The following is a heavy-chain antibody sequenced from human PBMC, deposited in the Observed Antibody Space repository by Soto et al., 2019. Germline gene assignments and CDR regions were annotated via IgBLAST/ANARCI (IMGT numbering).Heavy chain of an antibody. J-gene: IGHJ4*02. CDR1: GYTFTYRY. V-gene: IGHV1-45*02. CDR3: ASEEHSSGYYYLSY. D-gene: IGHD3-22*01. Sequence: SVQVSCKASGYTFTYRYLHWVRQAPGQALDWMGWITPFNGNTNYAQKFQDRVTITRDRSMSTAYMDLSSLRSEDTAMYYCASEEHSSGYYYLSYWGQGTLVTVSS. CDR2: ITPFNGNT.